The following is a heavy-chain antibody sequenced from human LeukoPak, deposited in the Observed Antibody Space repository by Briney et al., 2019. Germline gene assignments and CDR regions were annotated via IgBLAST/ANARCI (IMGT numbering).Heavy chain of an antibody. D-gene: IGHD6-19*01. CDR3: ARTSGYSSGWYYYFDY. Sequence: PSETLSLTCAVSGGSFSGYYWSWIRQPPGKGLEWIGEINHSGSTNYNPSLKSRVTISVDTSKNQFSLKLSSVTAADTAVYYCARTSGYSSGWYYYFDYWGQGTLVTVSS. V-gene: IGHV4-34*01. CDR1: GGSFSGYY. J-gene: IGHJ4*02. CDR2: INHSGST.